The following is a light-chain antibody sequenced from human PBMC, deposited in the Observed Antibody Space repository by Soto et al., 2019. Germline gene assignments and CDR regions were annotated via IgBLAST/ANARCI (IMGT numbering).Light chain of an antibody. J-gene: IGKJ4*01. CDR3: QHRSNWPLT. Sequence: DIQMTQSPSTLSGSVGDRVNITCRASQTISSWLAWYQQKPGKAPKLLIYKASTLKSGVPSRFSGSRSGTEFTLTISSLEPEDFAVYYCQHRSNWPLTFGGGTKVDIK. V-gene: IGKV1-5*03. CDR1: QTISSW. CDR2: KAS.